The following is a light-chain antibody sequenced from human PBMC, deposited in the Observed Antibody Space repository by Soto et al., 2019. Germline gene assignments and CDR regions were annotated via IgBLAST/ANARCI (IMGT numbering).Light chain of an antibody. CDR1: QSVSRS. CDR3: QQYGRSPFT. J-gene: IGKJ4*01. V-gene: IGKV3-20*01. Sequence: EIVLTQSPDTLSFSPGKRATLSCRASQSVSRSLAWYQQKPGQAPRLLISDTSIRAAGIPDRFSGSGSGTDFTLTISSLEPEDFAVYHCQQYGRSPFTFGGGTKVETK. CDR2: DTS.